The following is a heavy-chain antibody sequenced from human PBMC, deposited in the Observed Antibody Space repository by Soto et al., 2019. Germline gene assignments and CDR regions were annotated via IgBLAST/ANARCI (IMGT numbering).Heavy chain of an antibody. CDR2: IWYDGTQK. V-gene: IGHV3-33*08. Sequence: GGSLRLSCAASGFTFSSYWMSWVRQAPGKGLEWLAAIWYDGTQKYYADSVKGRFIISRDNSKKTLYLEMNSLRAEDTAVYYCARDWVRWSSGTTPYFDYWGQGTLVTVSS. J-gene: IGHJ4*02. CDR1: GFTFSSYW. D-gene: IGHD1-7*01. CDR3: ARDWVRWSSGTTPYFDY.